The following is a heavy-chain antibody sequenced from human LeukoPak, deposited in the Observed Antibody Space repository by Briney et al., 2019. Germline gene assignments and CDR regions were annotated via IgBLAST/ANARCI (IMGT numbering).Heavy chain of an antibody. CDR2: IYYTGST. CDR1: GGSISGSGYY. CDR3: ARDRGGYSYGQYYFDY. V-gene: IGHV4-39*07. J-gene: IGHJ4*02. D-gene: IGHD5-18*01. Sequence: SETLSLTCTVSGGSISGSGYYWVWLRQPPGKGLEWIATIYYTGSTYYNPSLKSRVTISVDTSKNQFSLKLSSVTAADTAVYYCARDRGGYSYGQYYFDYWGQGTLVTVSS.